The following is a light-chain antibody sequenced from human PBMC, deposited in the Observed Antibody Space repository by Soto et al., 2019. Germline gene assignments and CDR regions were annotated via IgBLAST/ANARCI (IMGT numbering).Light chain of an antibody. J-gene: IGKJ1*01. CDR2: GVS. CDR3: QQYGRTSWT. Sequence: EIVLTQSPGTLSLSPGEGATLSCRASQSVSTNFFAWYQQKPGQAPRLLIYGVSTRATGIPDRFSGSGSGKDFTLTISRLEPEDFAVYYCQQYGRTSWTFGQGTKVDIK. V-gene: IGKV3-20*01. CDR1: QSVSTNF.